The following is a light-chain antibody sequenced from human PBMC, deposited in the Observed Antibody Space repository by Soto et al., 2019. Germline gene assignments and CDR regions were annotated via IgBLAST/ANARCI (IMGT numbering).Light chain of an antibody. V-gene: IGKV3-15*01. CDR1: QSVNSK. CDR3: HQYNDWPWT. J-gene: IGKJ1*01. Sequence: ERVMTQSPATLSVSPGERATLSCRASQSVNSKLAWYQQKPGQAPRLLIYDASTRATGIADRFSGSGSGTEFTLTISSLQSEDFAVYYCHQYNDWPWTLGQGTKVEIK. CDR2: DAS.